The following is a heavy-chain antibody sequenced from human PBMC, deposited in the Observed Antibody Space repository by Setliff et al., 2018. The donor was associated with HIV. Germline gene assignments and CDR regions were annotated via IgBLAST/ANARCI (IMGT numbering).Heavy chain of an antibody. CDR2: INPNNGGT. CDR1: GYTFTGYC. Sequence: ASVKVSCKASGYTFTGYCVHWVRQAPGQGLEWMGWINPNNGGTNYAQKFQGRVTMTRDTSISTAYMELNRLRSDDTAVYYCARDDEMGTVTEHYYYGMGVWGQGTTVTVSS. D-gene: IGHD4-4*01. CDR3: ARDDEMGTVTEHYYYGMGV. V-gene: IGHV1-2*02. J-gene: IGHJ6*02.